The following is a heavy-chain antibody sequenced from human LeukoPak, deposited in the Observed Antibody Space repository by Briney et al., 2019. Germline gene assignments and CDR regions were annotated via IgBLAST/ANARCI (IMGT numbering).Heavy chain of an antibody. J-gene: IGHJ4*02. CDR3: AGSGSYYPHFDY. CDR1: GYTFTSYY. CDR2: INLSDGSA. Sequence: ASVKVSCKASGYTFTSYYMHWVRQAPGQGLEWMGIINLSDGSASYAQNFQGRVTMTRDTSTSTVDMELSSLRSEDTAVYYCAGSGSYYPHFDYWGQGTLVTVSS. V-gene: IGHV1-46*01. D-gene: IGHD3-10*01.